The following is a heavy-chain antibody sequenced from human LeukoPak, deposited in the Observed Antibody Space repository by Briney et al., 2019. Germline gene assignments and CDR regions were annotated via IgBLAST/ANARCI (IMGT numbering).Heavy chain of an antibody. J-gene: IGHJ4*02. D-gene: IGHD5-12*01. CDR1: GFTFSSYL. CDR3: TTGGGYDVDY. CDR2: IKQDGSEK. Sequence: TGGSLRLSCAASGFTFSSYLMSWVRQAPGKGLEWGANIKQDGSEKYYVDSVKGRFTISRDHSKNTLYLQINSMKTEDTAVYYCTTGGGYDVDYWGQGTLVTVSS. V-gene: IGHV3-7*03.